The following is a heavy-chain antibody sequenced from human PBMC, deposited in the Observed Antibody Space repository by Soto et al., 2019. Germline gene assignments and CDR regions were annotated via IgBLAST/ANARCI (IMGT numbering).Heavy chain of an antibody. D-gene: IGHD2-15*01. J-gene: IGHJ4*02. Sequence: PGGSLRLSCAASGFTFSSYAMSWVRQAPGKGLEWVSAISGSGGSTYYADSVKGRFTISRDNSKNTLYLQMNSLRAEDTAVYYCAKRLRCSGGSCYGDYFDYWGQGTLVTVSS. V-gene: IGHV3-23*01. CDR1: GFTFSSYA. CDR3: AKRLRCSGGSCYGDYFDY. CDR2: ISGSGGST.